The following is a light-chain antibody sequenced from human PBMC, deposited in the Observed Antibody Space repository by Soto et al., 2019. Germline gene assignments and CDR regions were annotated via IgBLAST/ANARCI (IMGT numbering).Light chain of an antibody. J-gene: IGLJ2*01. CDR3: QVWDTSSDHVV. Sequence: SYELTQPPSVSVAPGQTARITCGGNNIGSNTVHWYQQRPGQAPVLVVYDDSDRPSGIPERFPGSNSGTTATLTISRVEAGDEADYYCQVWDTSSDHVVFGGGTKLTV. CDR1: NIGSNT. V-gene: IGLV3-21*02. CDR2: DDS.